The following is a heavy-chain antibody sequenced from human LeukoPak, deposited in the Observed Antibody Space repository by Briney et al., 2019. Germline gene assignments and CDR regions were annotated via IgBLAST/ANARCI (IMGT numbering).Heavy chain of an antibody. CDR2: INHSGST. D-gene: IGHD3-10*01. V-gene: IGHV4-34*01. J-gene: IGHJ4*02. CDR1: GGSFSGYY. CDR3: ARSVLLWFGTSGY. Sequence: SETLSLTCAVHGGSFSGYYWSWIRQPPGKGLEWIGEINHSGSTNYNPSLKSRVTISVDTSKNRFSLKLSSVTAADTAVYYCARSVLLWFGTSGYWGQGTLVTVSS.